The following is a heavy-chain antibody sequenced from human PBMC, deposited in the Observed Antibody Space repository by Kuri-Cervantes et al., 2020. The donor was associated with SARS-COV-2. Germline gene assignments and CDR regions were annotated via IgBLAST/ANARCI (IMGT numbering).Heavy chain of an antibody. CDR2: ISSSGSTI. J-gene: IGHJ4*02. D-gene: IGHD1-26*01. CDR1: GFTFSDYY. CDR3: AKDLSGSFAFDY. V-gene: IGHV3-11*04. Sequence: GGSLRLSCAASGFTFSDYYMSWIRQAPGKGLEWVSYISSSGSTIYYADSVKGRFTISRDNSKNTLYLQMNSLRAEDTAVYYCAKDLSGSFAFDYWGQGTLVTVSS.